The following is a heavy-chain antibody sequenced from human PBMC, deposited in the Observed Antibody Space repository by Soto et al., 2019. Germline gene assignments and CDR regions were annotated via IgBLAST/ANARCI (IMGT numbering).Heavy chain of an antibody. CDR1: GFTFSDYY. J-gene: IGHJ6*02. V-gene: IGHV3-11*06. CDR3: ARDPGSGSPDEGGMDV. CDR2: ISSSSSYT. D-gene: IGHD1-26*01. Sequence: GGSLRLSCAASGFTFSDYYMSWIRQAPGKGLEWVSYISSSSSYTNYADSVKGRFTISRDNAKNSLYLQMNSLRAEDTAVYYCARDPGSGSPDEGGMDVWGQGTTVTVSS.